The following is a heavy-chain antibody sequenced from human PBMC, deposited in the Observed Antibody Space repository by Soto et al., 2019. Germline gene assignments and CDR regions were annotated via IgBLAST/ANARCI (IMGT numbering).Heavy chain of an antibody. D-gene: IGHD3-22*01. Sequence: GGSLRLSCAASGFTFSSYIMNWVRQAPGKGLEWLAYISSSSHVIYYADSVKGRFTISRDNAKNSLYLQMNSLRDEDTAVFYCARGSLYYYDDGGLNFDSWGQGSLVTVSS. J-gene: IGHJ4*02. V-gene: IGHV3-48*02. CDR3: ARGSLYYYDDGGLNFDS. CDR1: GFTFSSYI. CDR2: ISSSSHVI.